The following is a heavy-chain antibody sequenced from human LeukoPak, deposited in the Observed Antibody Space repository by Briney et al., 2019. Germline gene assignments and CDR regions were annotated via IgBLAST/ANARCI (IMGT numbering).Heavy chain of an antibody. Sequence: PSETLSLTCTVSGGSISSYYWSWIRQPPGKGLEWIGYIYYSGSTNYNPSLKSRVTISVDTSKNQFSLKLSSVTAADTAVYYCARGADILTGYWSEKNYNWFDPWGQGTLVTVSS. D-gene: IGHD3-9*01. J-gene: IGHJ5*02. CDR3: ARGADILTGYWSEKNYNWFDP. CDR1: GGSISSYY. V-gene: IGHV4-59*01. CDR2: IYYSGST.